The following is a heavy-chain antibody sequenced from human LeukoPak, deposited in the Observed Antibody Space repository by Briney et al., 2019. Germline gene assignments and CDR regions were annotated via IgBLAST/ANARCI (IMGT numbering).Heavy chain of an antibody. V-gene: IGHV3-30-3*01. CDR3: ARERNESSGWYGNDAFDI. J-gene: IGHJ3*02. CDR2: ISYDGSNK. D-gene: IGHD6-19*01. CDR1: GFTFSSYA. Sequence: GGSLRLSCAASGFTFSSYAMHWVRQAPGKGLEWVAVISYDGSNKYYADSVKGRFTISRDNSKNTLYLQMNSLRAEDTAVYYCARERNESSGWYGNDAFDIWGQGTMVTVSS.